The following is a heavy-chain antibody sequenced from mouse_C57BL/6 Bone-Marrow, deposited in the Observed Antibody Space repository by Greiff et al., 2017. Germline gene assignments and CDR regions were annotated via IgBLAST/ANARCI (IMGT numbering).Heavy chain of an antibody. CDR2: IDPENGDT. D-gene: IGHD1-1*01. CDR3: TNYYYGSSPCAY. CDR1: GFNIKDDY. Sequence: EVQLQQSGAELVRPGASVKLSCTASGFNIKDDYMHWVKQRPEQGLEWIGWIDPENGDTEYASKFQGKATITADTSSNTAYLQLSRLTSEDTAVYYCTNYYYGSSPCAYWGEETLGTVSA. J-gene: IGHJ3*01. V-gene: IGHV14-4*01.